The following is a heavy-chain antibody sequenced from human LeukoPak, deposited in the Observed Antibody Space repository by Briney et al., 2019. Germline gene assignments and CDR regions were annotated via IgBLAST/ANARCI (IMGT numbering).Heavy chain of an antibody. CDR3: ARAQWGDYYYYYMDV. Sequence: KSGGSLRLSCAASGFSFSDSYMNWIRQAPGKGLEWVSYINLSGTTIYYADSVKGRFTISRDNTKNSVFLQMNSLRAEDTAVYYCARAQWGDYYYYYMDVWGKGTTVTVSS. CDR1: GFSFSDSY. J-gene: IGHJ6*03. V-gene: IGHV3-11*04. D-gene: IGHD6-19*01. CDR2: INLSGTTI.